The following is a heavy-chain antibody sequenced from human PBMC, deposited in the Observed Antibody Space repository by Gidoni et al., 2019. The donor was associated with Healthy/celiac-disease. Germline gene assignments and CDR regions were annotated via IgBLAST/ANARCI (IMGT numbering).Heavy chain of an antibody. CDR3: ARAVETTVDYYYGMDV. V-gene: IGHV3-11*01. D-gene: IGHD4-17*01. Sequence: QVQLVESGGGLVKPGGSLRLSCAASGFTFSDYYMSWIRQAPGKGLEWVSYINSSGSTIYYADSVKGRFTISRDHAKNSLYLQMNSLRAEDTAVYYCARAVETTVDYYYGMDVWGQGTTVTVSS. CDR2: INSSGSTI. J-gene: IGHJ6*02. CDR1: GFTFSDYY.